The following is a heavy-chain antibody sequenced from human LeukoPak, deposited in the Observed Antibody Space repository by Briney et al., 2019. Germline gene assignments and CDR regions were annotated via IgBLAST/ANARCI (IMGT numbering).Heavy chain of an antibody. CDR2: ISYDGSNK. J-gene: IGHJ4*02. V-gene: IGHV3-30*01. Sequence: PGRSLRLSCAASGFTFSSYAMHWVRQAPGKGLEWVAVISYDGSNKYYADSVKGRFTFSRDNSKNTLYLQMNSLRAEDTAVYYCARDGSTGFDYWGQGTLVTVSS. D-gene: IGHD2-2*01. CDR3: ARDGSTGFDY. CDR1: GFTFSSYA.